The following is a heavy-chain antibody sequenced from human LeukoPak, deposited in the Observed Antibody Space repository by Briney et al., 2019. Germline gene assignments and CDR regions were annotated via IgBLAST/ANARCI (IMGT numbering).Heavy chain of an antibody. CDR3: AKDLGKYQLPLYYYMDV. J-gene: IGHJ6*03. V-gene: IGHV3-30*02. D-gene: IGHD2-2*01. CDR1: GFTFSSYG. Sequence: PGGSLRLSCAASGFTFSSYGMHWVRQAPGKGLEWVAFIRYDGSNKYYADSVKGRFTISRDNSKNTLYLQMNSLRAEDTAVYYCAKDLGKYQLPLYYYMDVWGKGTTVTISS. CDR2: IRYDGSNK.